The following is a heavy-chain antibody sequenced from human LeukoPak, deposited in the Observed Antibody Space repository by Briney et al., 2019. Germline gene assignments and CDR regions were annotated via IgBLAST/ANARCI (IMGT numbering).Heavy chain of an antibody. CDR2: ITSPVGRM. V-gene: IGHV3-21*01. CDR1: GFTFSTYS. D-gene: IGHD2-2*01. Sequence: KTGGSLRLSCAASGFTFSTYSMNWVRQAPGKGLEWVSSITSPVGRMYYADSLKGRITISRDNSKSTVYLQMNSLTTEDTAVYHCAKEYHRVHDAFDAWGHGTMVTVSS. CDR3: AKEYHRVHDAFDA. J-gene: IGHJ3*01.